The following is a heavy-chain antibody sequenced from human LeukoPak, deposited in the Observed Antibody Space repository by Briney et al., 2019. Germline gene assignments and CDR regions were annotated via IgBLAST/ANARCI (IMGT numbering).Heavy chain of an antibody. CDR3: ARDSPNWNDAFDI. D-gene: IGHD1-20*01. CDR2: IIPIFGTA. CDR1: GGTFSSYA. V-gene: IGHV1-69*13. Sequence: SVKVSCKASGGTFSSYAISWVRQAPGQGLEWMGGIIPIFGTANYAQKFQGRVTITADESTSTAYMELSSLRSEDTAVYYCARDSPNWNDAFDIWGQGTMVTVSS. J-gene: IGHJ3*02.